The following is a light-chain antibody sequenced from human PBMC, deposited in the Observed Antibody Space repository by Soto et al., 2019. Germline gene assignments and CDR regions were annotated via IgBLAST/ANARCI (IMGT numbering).Light chain of an antibody. CDR1: SSNIGAGYD. J-gene: IGLJ1*01. CDR2: HNS. CDR3: QSYDSSLSGSRV. Sequence: QSVLTQPPSVSGAPGQRVTISCTGSSSNIGAGYDVHWYQQLPGTAPKLLIYHNSNRPSGVPDRFSGYKSGTSAYLAITGLQAEDEADYYCQSYDSSLSGSRVFGTGTKVTVL. V-gene: IGLV1-40*01.